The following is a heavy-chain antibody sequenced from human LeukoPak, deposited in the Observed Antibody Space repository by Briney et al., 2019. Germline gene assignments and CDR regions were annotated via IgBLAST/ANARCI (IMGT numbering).Heavy chain of an antibody. D-gene: IGHD3-10*01. J-gene: IGHJ4*02. V-gene: IGHV1-46*03. CDR1: GYTFTSYG. Sequence: ASVKVSCKASGYTFTSYGISWVRQAPGQGLEWMGIINPSGGSTSYAQKFQGRVTMTRDTSTSTVYMELSSLGSEDTAVYYCASTGSGSYYKSLDYWGQGTLVTVSS. CDR3: ASTGSGSYYKSLDY. CDR2: INPSGGST.